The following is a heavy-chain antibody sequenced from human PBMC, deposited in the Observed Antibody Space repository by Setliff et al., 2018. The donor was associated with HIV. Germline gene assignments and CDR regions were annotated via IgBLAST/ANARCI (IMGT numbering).Heavy chain of an antibody. CDR2: IYHSGIT. CDR3: ASTGYSSGWSFDY. CDR1: GYSISSGYY. J-gene: IGHJ4*02. D-gene: IGHD6-19*01. V-gene: IGHV4-38-2*02. Sequence: SETLSLTCTVSGYSISSGYYWGWIRQPPGKGLEWIGSIYHSGITYYNSSLKSRVTMSEETSKNQFSLKLKSVTAADTAVYYCASTGYSSGWSFDYWGQGTLVTVSS.